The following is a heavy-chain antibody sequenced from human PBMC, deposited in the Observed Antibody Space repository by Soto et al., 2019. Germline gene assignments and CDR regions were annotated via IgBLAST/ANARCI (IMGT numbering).Heavy chain of an antibody. CDR2: ISHSGNT. D-gene: IGHD3-10*02. V-gene: IGHV4-34*01. CDR1: GGSVRGGAYY. Sequence: SETLSVTCTVAGGSVRGGAYYWSWIRQPPGKGLEWIGEISHSGNTNYNPSLKSRVTISVDTSKNQFSLKLSSMTAADTAVYYCATSVRGVIDYWGPGTLVTVSS. J-gene: IGHJ4*02. CDR3: ATSVRGVIDY.